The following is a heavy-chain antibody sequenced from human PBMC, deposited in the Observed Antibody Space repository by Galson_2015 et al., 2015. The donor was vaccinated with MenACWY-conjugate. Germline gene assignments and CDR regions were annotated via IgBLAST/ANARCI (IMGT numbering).Heavy chain of an antibody. D-gene: IGHD3-16*02. CDR3: AKSYQPPLGMGA. V-gene: IGHV3-7*03. J-gene: IGHJ6*02. CDR1: GFTFTKSW. Sequence: SLRLSCAASGFTFTKSWMMWVRQAPGKGLEWVGKIKQDGSENFYVDSVKDRFSISRDNAKNSVYLQMNYLRAEDTAIYYCAKSYQPPLGMGAWGQGTTVTVSS. CDR2: IKQDGSEN.